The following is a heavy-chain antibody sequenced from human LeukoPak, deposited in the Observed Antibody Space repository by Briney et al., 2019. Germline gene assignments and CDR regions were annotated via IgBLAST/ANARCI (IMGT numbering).Heavy chain of an antibody. D-gene: IGHD2-15*01. CDR1: GYSFTSYW. CDR2: IYPGDSDT. J-gene: IGHJ4*02. V-gene: IGHV5-51*01. CDR3: ARLSGRVVCSAGSCYIDS. Sequence: GESLKISCKGSGYSFTSYWIGWVRQMPGKGLEWMGIIYPGDSDTRYSPSFQGQVTISADKSVNTAYLRWSSLKASDTAMYYCARLSGRVVCSAGSCYIDSWGQGTLVTVSS.